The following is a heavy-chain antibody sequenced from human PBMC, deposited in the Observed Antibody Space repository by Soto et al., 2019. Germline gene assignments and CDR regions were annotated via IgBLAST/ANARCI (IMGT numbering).Heavy chain of an antibody. J-gene: IGHJ5*02. Sequence: ASVKVSCKASGYTFTSYSMHWVRQAPGQGLEWMGMISPNDSNTSYTQKLQGRFTMTTDTSTSTAYMELRSLRSDDTAVYYCARVKASGWLNWFDPWGQGTLVTVSS. CDR2: ISPNDSNT. V-gene: IGHV1-46*01. D-gene: IGHD6-19*01. CDR3: ARVKASGWLNWFDP. CDR1: GYTFTSYS.